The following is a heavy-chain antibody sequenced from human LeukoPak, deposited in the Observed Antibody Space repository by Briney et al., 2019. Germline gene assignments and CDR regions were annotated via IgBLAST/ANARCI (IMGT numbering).Heavy chain of an antibody. CDR1: GGSISSYY. CDR2: IYYSGST. Sequence: SETLSLTCTVSGGSISSYYWSWIRQPPGKGLEWIGYIYYSGSTNYNPSLKSRVTISVDTSKNQFSLKLSSVTAADTAVYYCARHLIVEAHDAFDIWGQGTMVTVSS. CDR3: ARHLIVEAHDAFDI. D-gene: IGHD3-22*01. J-gene: IGHJ3*02. V-gene: IGHV4-59*08.